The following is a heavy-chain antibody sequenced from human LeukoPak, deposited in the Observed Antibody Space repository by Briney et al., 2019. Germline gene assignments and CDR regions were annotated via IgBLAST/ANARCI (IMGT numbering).Heavy chain of an antibody. Sequence: KSSETLSLTCTVSGGSISSSSYYWSWIRQPAGKGQEWIGRLYTSGSTNYNPSLKSRVTISVDTSKNQVSLKLSSVTAADTAVYYCARGVAAAGHFDYWGQGTLVTVSS. D-gene: IGHD6-13*01. CDR1: GGSISSSSYY. V-gene: IGHV4-61*02. J-gene: IGHJ4*02. CDR3: ARGVAAAGHFDY. CDR2: LYTSGST.